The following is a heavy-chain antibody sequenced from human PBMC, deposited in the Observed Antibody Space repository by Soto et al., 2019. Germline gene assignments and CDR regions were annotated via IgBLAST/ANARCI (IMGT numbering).Heavy chain of an antibody. CDR1: GYTFTSYG. CDR2: ISAYNGNT. CDR3: ARDPQIFDY. Sequence: QVQLVQSGAEVKKPGASVKVSCKASGYTFTSYGISWVRQAPGQGLEWMGWISAYNGNTKYAQKFQGRVTITTDKSTSTGYMELRSLRSDDTAVDYCARDPQIFDYWCQGTLVTVSS. J-gene: IGHJ4*02. V-gene: IGHV1-18*04.